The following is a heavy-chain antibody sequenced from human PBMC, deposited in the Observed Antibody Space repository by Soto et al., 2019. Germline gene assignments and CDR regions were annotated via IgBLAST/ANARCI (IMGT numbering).Heavy chain of an antibody. CDR2: INPNSGGT. V-gene: IGHV1-2*02. J-gene: IGHJ6*02. CDR1: GYTFTVYY. Sequence: ASVNLSCKASGYTFTVYYMHWVLQAPGQGLEWMGWINPNSGGTNYAQKFQGRVTMTRDTSISTAYMELSRLRSDDTAVYYCARGATPPRNYGMDVWGQGTTVTVSS. CDR3: ARGATPPRNYGMDV. D-gene: IGHD1-26*01.